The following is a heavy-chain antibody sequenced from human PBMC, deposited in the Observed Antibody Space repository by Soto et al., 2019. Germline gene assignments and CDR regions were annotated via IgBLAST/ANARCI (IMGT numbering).Heavy chain of an antibody. CDR2: IWYDGSNK. V-gene: IGHV3-33*01. D-gene: IGHD6-19*01. CDR3: ARGYSYTSGPDF. J-gene: IGHJ4*02. Sequence: QVQLVESGGGVVQPGRSLRLSCAASGFTFSSYGMHWVRQAPGKGLEWVAIIWYDGSNKYYADSVKGRFTISRDNSKNTLYRQMNSLRAEDTAVYYCARGYSYTSGPDFWGQGTLVTVSS. CDR1: GFTFSSYG.